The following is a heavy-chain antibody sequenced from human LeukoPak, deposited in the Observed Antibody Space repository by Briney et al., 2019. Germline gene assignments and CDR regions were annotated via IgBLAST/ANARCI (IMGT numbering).Heavy chain of an antibody. D-gene: IGHD5-12*01. V-gene: IGHV3-21*01. CDR1: GFTFSSYS. CDR2: ISSSSSYI. CDR3: ARELRSLCGCDFCGYYYYYYAMDV. J-gene: IGHJ6*02. Sequence: PGGSLRLSCAASGFTFSSYSMNWVRQAPGKGLEWVSSISSSSSYIYYADSVKGRFTISRDNAKNSLYLQMNSLRAEDTAVYYCARELRSLCGCDFCGYYYYYYAMDVWGQGTTVTVSS.